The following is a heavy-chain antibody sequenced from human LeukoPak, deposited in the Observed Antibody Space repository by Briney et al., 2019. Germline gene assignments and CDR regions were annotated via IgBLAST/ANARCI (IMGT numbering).Heavy chain of an antibody. CDR1: GGTFSSYA. J-gene: IGHJ4*02. Sequence: SVKVSCKASGGTFSSYAISWVRQAPGQGLEWMGRIIPILGMANYAQKFQGRVTITADKSTSTAYMELSSLRSEDTAVYYCTRADERGYSYGPYFDYWGQGTLVTVSS. D-gene: IGHD5-18*01. CDR3: TRADERGYSYGPYFDY. V-gene: IGHV1-69*04. CDR2: IIPILGMA.